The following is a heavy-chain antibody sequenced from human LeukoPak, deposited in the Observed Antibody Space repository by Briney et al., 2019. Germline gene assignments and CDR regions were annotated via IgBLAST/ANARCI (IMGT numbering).Heavy chain of an antibody. CDR3: AREYLEYSSSLYYFDY. CDR1: GYTFTSYA. Sequence: ASVKVSCKASGYTFTSYAMHWVRQAPGQRLEWMGWINAGNGNTKYSQEFQGRVTITRDTSASTAYMELSSLRSEDTAVYYCAREYLEYSSSLYYFDYWGQGTLVTVSS. D-gene: IGHD6-6*01. CDR2: INAGNGNT. V-gene: IGHV1-3*03. J-gene: IGHJ4*02.